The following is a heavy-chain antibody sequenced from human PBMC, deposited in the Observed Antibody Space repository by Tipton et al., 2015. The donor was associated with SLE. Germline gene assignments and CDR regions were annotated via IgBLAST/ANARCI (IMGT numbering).Heavy chain of an antibody. V-gene: IGHV4-61*08. Sequence: TLSLTCTVSGDSISNGDDYWSWIRQPPGKGLEWIGVLYYSGNTYYNPSLKSPVTLSIDTSKNQFSLKMRPVTAADTAVYFCARGYCSDGVCYGFGFFDYWGQGNLVTVSS. CDR3: ARGYCSDGVCYGFGFFDY. D-gene: IGHD2-8*01. CDR1: GDSISNGDDY. CDR2: LYYSGNT. J-gene: IGHJ4*02.